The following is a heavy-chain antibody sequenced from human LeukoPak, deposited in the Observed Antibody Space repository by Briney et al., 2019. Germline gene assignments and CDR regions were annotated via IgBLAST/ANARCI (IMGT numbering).Heavy chain of an antibody. J-gene: IGHJ4*02. D-gene: IGHD3-3*01. CDR1: GFTFSSYG. Sequence: GGSLRLSCAASGFTFSSYGMHWVRQAPGKGLEWVAFIRYDGSNKYYADSVKGRSTISRDNSKNTLYLQMNSLRAEDTAVYYCAKDGYYDFWSGYQAFDYWGQGTLVTVSS. CDR3: AKDGYYDFWSGYQAFDY. V-gene: IGHV3-30*02. CDR2: IRYDGSNK.